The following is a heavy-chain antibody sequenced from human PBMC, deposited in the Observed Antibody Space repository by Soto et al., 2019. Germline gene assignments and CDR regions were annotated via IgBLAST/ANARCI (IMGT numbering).Heavy chain of an antibody. CDR3: ARALRAYYYYYYMDV. Sequence: QVQLVQSGAEVKKPGSSVKVSCKASGGTFSSYTISWVRQAPGQGLEWMGRIIPILGIANYAQKFQGRVKITADKSTSTAYMELSSLRSEDTAVYYCARALRAYYYYYYMDVWGKGTTVTVSS. J-gene: IGHJ6*03. CDR1: GGTFSSYT. V-gene: IGHV1-69*02. CDR2: IIPILGIA.